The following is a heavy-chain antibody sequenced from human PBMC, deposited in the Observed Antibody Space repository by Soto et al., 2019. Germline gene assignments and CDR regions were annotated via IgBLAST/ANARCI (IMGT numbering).Heavy chain of an antibody. Sequence: PSQTLSLTCDISGDSVSSNSAGWNWIRQTPSRGLEWLGRTYYKSKWYYTYAASVKSRITVSPDTSKNKISLQLTSVTPEDTAVYYCARGSWDDVSGHYYMDVWDKGTTVTVSS. CDR1: GDSVSSNSAG. CDR3: ARGSWDDVSGHYYMDV. D-gene: IGHD1-1*01. J-gene: IGHJ6*03. V-gene: IGHV6-1*01. CDR2: TYYKSKWYY.